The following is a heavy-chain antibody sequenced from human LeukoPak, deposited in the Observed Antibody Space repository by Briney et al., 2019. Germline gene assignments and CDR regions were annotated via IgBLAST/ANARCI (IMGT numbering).Heavy chain of an antibody. CDR2: IYISGST. J-gene: IGHJ3*02. D-gene: IGHD5-12*01. CDR1: GGSISSYY. CDR3: ARGGVATDAFDI. V-gene: IGHV4-4*07. Sequence: SETLSLTCTVSGGSISSYYWSWIRQPAGKGLEWIGRIYISGSTNYNPSLKSRVTMSVDTSKNQFSLKLSSVTAADTAVYYCARGGVATDAFDIWGQGTMVTVSS.